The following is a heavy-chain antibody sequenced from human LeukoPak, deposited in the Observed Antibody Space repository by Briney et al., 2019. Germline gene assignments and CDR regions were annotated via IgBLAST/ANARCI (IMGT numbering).Heavy chain of an antibody. Sequence: SETLSLTCTVSGGSISSYYWSWIRQPPRKGLEWIGYIYYSGSTNYNPSLKSRVTISVDTSKNQFSLKLSSVTAADTAVYYCARLGVAGVDAFDIWGQGTMVTVSS. CDR3: ARLGVAGVDAFDI. CDR2: IYYSGST. V-gene: IGHV4-59*08. CDR1: GGSISSYY. D-gene: IGHD6-19*01. J-gene: IGHJ3*02.